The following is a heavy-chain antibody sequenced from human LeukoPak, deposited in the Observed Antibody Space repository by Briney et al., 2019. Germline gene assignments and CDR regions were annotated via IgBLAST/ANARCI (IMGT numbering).Heavy chain of an antibody. CDR3: ARDNGYGDRYYFDY. CDR2: IWYDGSNK. CDR1: GFTFSSYG. Sequence: PGGSLRLSCAASGFTFSSYGMHWVRQAPGKGLEWVAVIWYDGSNKYYVDSVKGRFIISRDNSKNTLYLQMNSLSAEDTAVYYCARDNGYGDRYYFDYWGQGTLVSVSS. V-gene: IGHV3-33*01. J-gene: IGHJ4*02. D-gene: IGHD4-17*01.